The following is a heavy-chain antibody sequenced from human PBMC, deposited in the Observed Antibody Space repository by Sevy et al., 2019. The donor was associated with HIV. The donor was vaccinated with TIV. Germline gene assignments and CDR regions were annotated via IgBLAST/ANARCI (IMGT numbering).Heavy chain of an antibody. Sequence: GGSLRLSCVVSGFRFGSHAMSWVRQAPGKGLEWVSGMSGRGDSRGYADSVKGRFTISRDNSKNTLYLQMNSLRAEDTAVYYCAKGRRSLFAWRDAFDIWGQGTMVTVSS. CDR1: GFRFGSHA. V-gene: IGHV3-23*01. D-gene: IGHD3-3*01. CDR3: AKGRRSLFAWRDAFDI. CDR2: MSGRGDSR. J-gene: IGHJ3*02.